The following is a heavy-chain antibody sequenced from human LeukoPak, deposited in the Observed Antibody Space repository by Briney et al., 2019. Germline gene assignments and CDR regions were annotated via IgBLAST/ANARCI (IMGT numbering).Heavy chain of an antibody. D-gene: IGHD3-22*01. CDR3: AKRDYFSSGDYYPLFDN. J-gene: IGHJ4*02. V-gene: IGHV3-23*01. Sequence: LTGGSLRLPCAASGFTFAGYAMAWVRQAPGKGLNWVTGITGNGDSTYYADSVKGRFTISRDNSRNTLYLQMNSLRAEDTAVYYCAKRDYFSSGDYYPLFDNWGQGTLVTVSS. CDR1: GFTFAGYA. CDR2: ITGNGDST.